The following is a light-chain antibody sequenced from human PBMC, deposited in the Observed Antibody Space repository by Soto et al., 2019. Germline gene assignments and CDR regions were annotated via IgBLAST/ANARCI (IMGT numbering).Light chain of an antibody. CDR3: QQYNTYST. Sequence: DIQMTQSPSTLSASVGDRVTITCRASQSISTWVAWYQQKPGKAPKLLIYKASSLESGVPSRFSGSGSGTDFTLTISSLQPDDFATYYCQQYNTYSTFGGGTKVEIK. CDR2: KAS. CDR1: QSISTW. V-gene: IGKV1-5*03. J-gene: IGKJ4*01.